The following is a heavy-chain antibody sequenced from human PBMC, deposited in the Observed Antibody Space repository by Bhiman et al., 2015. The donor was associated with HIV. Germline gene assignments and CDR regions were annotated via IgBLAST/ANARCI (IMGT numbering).Heavy chain of an antibody. CDR1: GFTFSSYA. Sequence: QVQLVESGGGVVQPGRSLRLSCAASGFTFSSYAMHWVRQAPGKGLEWVAVISYDGSNKYYADSVKGRFTISRDNSKNTLYLQMNSLRAEDTAVYYCARGERGIAAAAYFDYWGQGTLVTVSS. J-gene: IGHJ4*02. V-gene: IGHV3-30*04. CDR2: ISYDGSNK. D-gene: IGHD6-13*01. CDR3: ARGERGIAAAAYFDY.